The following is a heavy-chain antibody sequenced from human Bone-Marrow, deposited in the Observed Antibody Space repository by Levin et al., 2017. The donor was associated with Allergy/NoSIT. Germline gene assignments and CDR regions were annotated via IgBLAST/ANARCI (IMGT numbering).Heavy chain of an antibody. CDR1: GNSFTKSW. V-gene: IGHV5-51*01. CDR2: IYPGDSEI. D-gene: IGHD6-13*01. J-gene: IGHJ6*02. CDR3: ARQVAAGGPHYYSIDV. Sequence: AASVKVSCKGSGNSFTKSWIAWVRQMPGKGLEWMGIIYPGDSEIRYSRSIEGQVTISADKSINTAYLQWSSLRASDTAMYYCARQVAAGGPHYYSIDVWGQGTTVTVSS.